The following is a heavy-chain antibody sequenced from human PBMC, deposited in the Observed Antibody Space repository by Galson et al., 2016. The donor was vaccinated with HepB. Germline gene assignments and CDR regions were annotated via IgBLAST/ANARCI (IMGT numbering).Heavy chain of an antibody. V-gene: IGHV1-8*01. J-gene: IGHJ6*01. CDR3: ARGGDILSGHYNGLDV. Sequence: SVKVSCKASGYTFSSCDIHWVRQATGQGLKWMGWMNPKSGDTGYAQNFQGRVTMTRNTSIGTAYMELTSLTSEDTAVYYCARGGDILSGHYNGLDVWGQGTTVTVSS. D-gene: IGHD3-9*01. CDR2: MNPKSGDT. CDR1: GYTFSSCD.